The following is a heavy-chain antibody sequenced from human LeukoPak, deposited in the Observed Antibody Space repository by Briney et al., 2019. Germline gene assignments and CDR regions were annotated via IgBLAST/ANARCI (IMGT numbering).Heavy chain of an antibody. J-gene: IGHJ4*02. Sequence: RQAPGKXXXWMGXFDPEDGETIYAQKFQGRVTMTEDTSTDTAHMELSSLRSEDTAVYYCAVGIQLMAVTYYFDYWGQGTLVTVSS. CDR3: AVGIQLMAVTYYFDY. V-gene: IGHV1-24*01. D-gene: IGHD5-18*01. CDR2: FDPEDGET.